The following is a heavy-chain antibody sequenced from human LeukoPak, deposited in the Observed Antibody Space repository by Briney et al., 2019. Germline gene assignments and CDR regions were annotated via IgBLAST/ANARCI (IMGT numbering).Heavy chain of an antibody. CDR2: IFFNGNT. V-gene: IGHV4-39*01. CDR3: ARQDDQDHGDPNWFDP. J-gene: IGHJ5*02. D-gene: IGHD4-17*01. Sequence: SETLSLTCSISGGSINTGSYWWGWIRQTPGKGLEFIGSIFFNGNTFYNPSLKSRVTISVDNFNDQFSLRLTSVTVADTAIYYCARQDDQDHGDPNWFDPWGQGILVTVSS. CDR1: GGSINTGSYW.